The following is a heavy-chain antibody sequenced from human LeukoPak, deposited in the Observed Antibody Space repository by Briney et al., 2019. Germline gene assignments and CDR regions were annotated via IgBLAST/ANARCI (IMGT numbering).Heavy chain of an antibody. Sequence: SETLSLTCIVSGGSLSSFYWTWIRQSPGKGLEWIGYIYYSGITNYNPSLKSRVAISIETSKNQFSLRLRSVTAADTAMYYCARVPIQWELTFALDIWGQGTMVTVSS. CDR1: GGSLSSFY. D-gene: IGHD1-26*01. CDR2: IYYSGIT. V-gene: IGHV4-59*01. CDR3: ARVPIQWELTFALDI. J-gene: IGHJ3*02.